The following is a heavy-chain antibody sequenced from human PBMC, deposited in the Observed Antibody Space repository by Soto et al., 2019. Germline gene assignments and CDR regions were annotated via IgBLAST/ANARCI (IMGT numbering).Heavy chain of an antibody. J-gene: IGHJ4*02. Sequence: SETLSLTCTVSGCSISSSSYYWGWIRQPPGKGLEWIGSIYYSGSTYHNPPLKSRVTISKDTSKNQFSLKLSSVTAADTAVFYCAVGSSGFYYIYWGQEIQVTVSS. V-gene: IGHV4-39*01. CDR1: GCSISSSSYY. CDR2: IYYSGST. CDR3: AVGSSGFYYIY. D-gene: IGHD1-26*01.